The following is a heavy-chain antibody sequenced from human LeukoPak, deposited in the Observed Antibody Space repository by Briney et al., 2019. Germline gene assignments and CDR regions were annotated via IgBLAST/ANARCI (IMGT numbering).Heavy chain of an antibody. CDR3: ARDNPPDY. V-gene: IGHV3-7*03. Sequence: PGGSLRLSCAASGFTFSSYSMNWVRQAPGKGLEWVANIKQDGSEKSYVESVRGRFTISRDNAKNSLYLQLNSLRAEDTALYYCARDNPPDYWGQGTLVTVSS. CDR1: GFTFSSYS. CDR2: IKQDGSEK. J-gene: IGHJ4*02.